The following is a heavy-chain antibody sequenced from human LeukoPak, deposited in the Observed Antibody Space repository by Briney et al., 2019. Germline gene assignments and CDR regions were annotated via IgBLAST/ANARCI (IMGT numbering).Heavy chain of an antibody. CDR3: ARAYYDILTGYRDDAFDI. J-gene: IGHJ3*02. CDR2: INWNGGST. V-gene: IGHV3-20*04. CDR1: GFTFSTYW. D-gene: IGHD3-9*01. Sequence: PGGSLRLSCAASGFTFSTYWMHWVRRAPGKGLEWVSGINWNGGSTGYADSVKGRFTISRDNAENSLYLQMNSLRAEDTALYYCARAYYDILTGYRDDAFDIWGQGTMVTSLQ.